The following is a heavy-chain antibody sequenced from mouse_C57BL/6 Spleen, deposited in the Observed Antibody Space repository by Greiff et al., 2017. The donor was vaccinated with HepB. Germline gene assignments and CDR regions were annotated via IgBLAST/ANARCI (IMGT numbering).Heavy chain of an antibody. CDR3: ALYYGSFSRDYYAMDY. Sequence: QVQLQQSGAELMKPGASVKLSCKATGYTFTGYWIEWVKQRPGHGLEWIGEILPGSGSTNYNEKFKGKATFTADTSSNTAYMQLSSLTTEDSAIYYCALYYGSFSRDYYAMDYWGQGTSVTVSS. CDR1: GYTFTGYW. V-gene: IGHV1-9*01. CDR2: ILPGSGST. D-gene: IGHD1-1*01. J-gene: IGHJ4*01.